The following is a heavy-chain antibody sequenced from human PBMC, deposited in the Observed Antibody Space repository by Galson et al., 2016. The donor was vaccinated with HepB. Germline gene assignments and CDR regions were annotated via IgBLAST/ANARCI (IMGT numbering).Heavy chain of an antibody. J-gene: IGHJ4*02. CDR2: ISYDGSNK. D-gene: IGHD2-2*01. Sequence: SLRLSCAASGFTFSSYGMHWVRQAPGKGLERVAFISYDGSNKKYADSVKGRFTISRDNSKKTLYLQMNSLRAEDTAVYYCAKDGRIYCSSASCHDHFHYWGQGTLVTVS. CDR1: GFTFSSYG. CDR3: AKDGRIYCSSASCHDHFHY. V-gene: IGHV3-30*18.